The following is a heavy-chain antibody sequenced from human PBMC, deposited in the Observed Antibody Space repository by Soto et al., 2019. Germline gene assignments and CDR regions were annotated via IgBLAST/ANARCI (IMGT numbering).Heavy chain of an antibody. Sequence: ASVKVSCMASGYTFTSYDINWVRQATGQGLEWMGWMNPNSGNTGYAQKFQGRVTMTRNTSISTAYMELSSLRSEDTAVYYCASTNLYCSGGSCYSFDYWGQGTLVTVSS. CDR1: GYTFTSYD. J-gene: IGHJ4*02. CDR3: ASTNLYCSGGSCYSFDY. V-gene: IGHV1-8*01. CDR2: MNPNSGNT. D-gene: IGHD2-15*01.